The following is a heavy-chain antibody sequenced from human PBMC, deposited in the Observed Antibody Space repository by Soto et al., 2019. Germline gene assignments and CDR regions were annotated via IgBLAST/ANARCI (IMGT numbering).Heavy chain of an antibody. V-gene: IGHV4-34*01. D-gene: IGHD6-19*01. CDR1: GGPFSGYY. J-gene: IGHJ4*02. CDR2: INHGGIT. CDR3: ARGRQQWMLWSPTFFDS. Sequence: SETLSLTCGVYGGPFSGYYWTWIRQPPGKGLEWIGQINHGGITNYNPSLKSRVTISLDTSKDQFSLNLSSVTAADTAIYFCARGRQQWMLWSPTFFDSWGQVTLFTVSS.